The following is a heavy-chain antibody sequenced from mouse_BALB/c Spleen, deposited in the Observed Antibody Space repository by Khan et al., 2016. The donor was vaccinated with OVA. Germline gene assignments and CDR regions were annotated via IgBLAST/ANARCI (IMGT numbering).Heavy chain of an antibody. V-gene: IGHV1-5*01. CDR1: GYSFTSYL. J-gene: IGHJ3*01. Sequence: EVKLMESGTVLARPGASVKMSCKASGYSFTSYLIHWVKQRPGQGLEWIGGIYPGNSDTSYNQKIKDKAKLTAGTSASTAYMELSSLTNGDSAVFNCTRGGYSYFADWGQGTLVTVTA. CDR2: IYPGNSDT. CDR3: TRGGYSYFAD. D-gene: IGHD1-1*01.